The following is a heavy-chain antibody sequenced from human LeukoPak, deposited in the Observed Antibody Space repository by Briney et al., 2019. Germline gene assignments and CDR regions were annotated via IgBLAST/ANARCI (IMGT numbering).Heavy chain of an antibody. CDR3: ASYCSGGSCYSWGLDYFDY. CDR2: INAGNGNT. J-gene: IGHJ4*02. Sequence: ASVKVSCKTSGYTFTNYGVHWVRQAPGQRLEWMGWINAGNGNTKYSQNFQGRVTITRDTSASTVYMELSSLRSEDTAVYYCASYCSGGSCYSWGLDYFDYWGQGTLVTVSS. CDR1: GYTFTNYG. V-gene: IGHV1-3*01. D-gene: IGHD2-15*01.